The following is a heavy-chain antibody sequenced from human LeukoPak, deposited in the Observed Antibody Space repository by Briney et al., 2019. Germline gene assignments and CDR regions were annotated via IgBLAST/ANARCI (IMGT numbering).Heavy chain of an antibody. J-gene: IGHJ6*03. CDR1: GGSISSYY. Sequence: SETLSLTCTVSGGSISSYYWSWIRQPPGKGLEWIGYIYYSGSTNYNPSLKGRVTISVDTSKNQFSLKLSSVTAADTAVYYCARGKDSNYSYYYYYYYMDVWGKGTTVTVSS. CDR3: ARGKDSNYSYYYYYYYMDV. CDR2: IYYSGST. V-gene: IGHV4-59*01. D-gene: IGHD4-11*01.